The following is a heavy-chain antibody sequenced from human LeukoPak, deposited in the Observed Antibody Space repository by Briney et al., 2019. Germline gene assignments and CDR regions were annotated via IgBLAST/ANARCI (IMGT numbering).Heavy chain of an antibody. CDR2: ISGGGGTP. J-gene: IGHJ4*02. CDR3: ARWASLYYFDY. D-gene: IGHD5-24*01. CDR1: GFTFSSYA. Sequence: GGSLRLSCAASGFTFSSYAMSWVHQAPGKGLEWVSTISGGGGTPYYADSVKGRFTISRDNAKNSLYLQMNSLRVEDTAVYYCARWASLYYFDYWGQGTLVTVSS. V-gene: IGHV3-23*01.